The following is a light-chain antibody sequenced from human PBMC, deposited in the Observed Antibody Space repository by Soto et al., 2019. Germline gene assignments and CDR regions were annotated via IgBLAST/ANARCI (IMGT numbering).Light chain of an antibody. CDR3: QQYGSFLWT. J-gene: IGKJ1*01. Sequence: EIVLTQSPATLSLSPGERATLSCRASQSLYTNNFAWYQQKPGQPPRLLIYGASRRASAIPDRFSGGGSGTDFTLTISILHPEDVALYYCQQYGSFLWTFGEGTKVDIK. CDR1: QSLYTNN. CDR2: GAS. V-gene: IGKV3-20*01.